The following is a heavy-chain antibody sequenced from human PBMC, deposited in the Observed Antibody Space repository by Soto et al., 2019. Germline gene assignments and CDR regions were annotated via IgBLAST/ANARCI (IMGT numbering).Heavy chain of an antibody. J-gene: IGHJ4*02. CDR1: GYPFTRYG. CDR3: ARHLGCRSSNSCYGNYFGY. D-gene: IGHD2-2*01. V-gene: IGHV1-18*04. Sequence: KVANKASGYPFTRYGVFWVRQAPGQGLEWMGWMRAYNGNTNYAQKLQGRVTVTIDTCTSTGYMEQRRLRSDETAVYYCARHLGCRSSNSCYGNYFGYRGQRVLVTVSS. CDR2: MRAYNGNT.